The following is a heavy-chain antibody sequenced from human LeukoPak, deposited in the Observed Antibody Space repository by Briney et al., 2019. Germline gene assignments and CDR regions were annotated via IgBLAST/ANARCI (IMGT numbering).Heavy chain of an antibody. CDR3: ARQLIEYTLSTVLDYYYYGMDV. Sequence: ASVKVSCKVSGYILTELSMHWVRQAPGKGLEWMGGFDPEDGETIHAQKFQGRVTMTEDTSTDTAYMELSSLRSEDTAVYYCARQLIEYTLSTVLDYYYYGMDVWGQGTTVTVSS. CDR1: GYILTELS. V-gene: IGHV1-24*01. J-gene: IGHJ6*02. D-gene: IGHD6-6*01. CDR2: FDPEDGET.